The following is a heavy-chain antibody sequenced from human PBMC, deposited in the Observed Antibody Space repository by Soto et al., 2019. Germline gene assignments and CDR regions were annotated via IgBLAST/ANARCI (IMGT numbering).Heavy chain of an antibody. J-gene: IGHJ2*01. CDR3: APVLLDWYFDL. Sequence: QVQLQESGPGLVKPSETLSLTCTVSSGSVSRSSSYWGWIRQPPGKGLEWSGTIYYSGNTYYNPSLESRVTISIDTSKNQFSLKLTSVTAADTAVYFCAPVLLDWYFDLWGRGTLVTVSS. D-gene: IGHD4-17*01. V-gene: IGHV4-39*01. CDR2: IYYSGNT. CDR1: SGSVSRSSSY.